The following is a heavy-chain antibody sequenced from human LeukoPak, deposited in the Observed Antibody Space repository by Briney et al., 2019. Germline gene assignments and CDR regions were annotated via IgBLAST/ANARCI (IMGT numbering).Heavy chain of an antibody. D-gene: IGHD6-13*01. CDR2: MHYRGNT. J-gene: IGHJ5*02. Sequence: PSETLSLTCTVSGGSISSHYWSWIRQSPGKGLEWIGFMHYRGNTNSNPSLRSRVTISVDTSKNQFSLKLSSVTAADTAVYYCARGYSSSWYFNWFDPWGQGTLVTVSS. V-gene: IGHV4-59*08. CDR1: GGSISSHY. CDR3: ARGYSSSWYFNWFDP.